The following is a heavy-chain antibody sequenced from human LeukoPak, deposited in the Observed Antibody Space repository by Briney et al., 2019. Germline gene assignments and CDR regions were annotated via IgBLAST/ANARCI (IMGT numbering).Heavy chain of an antibody. D-gene: IGHD6-13*01. J-gene: IGHJ4*02. V-gene: IGHV4-34*01. Sequence: SETLSLTCTVSGGSISSYYWSWIRQPPGKGLEWIGEINHSGSTNYNPSLKSRVTISVDTSKNQFSLKLSSVTAADTAVYYCASISVIGIAAAGNNYWGQGTLVTVSS. CDR1: GGSISSYY. CDR2: INHSGST. CDR3: ASISVIGIAAAGNNY.